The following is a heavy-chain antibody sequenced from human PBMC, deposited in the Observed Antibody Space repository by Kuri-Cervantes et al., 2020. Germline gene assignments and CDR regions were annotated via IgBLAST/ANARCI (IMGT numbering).Heavy chain of an antibody. V-gene: IGHV1-69*05. J-gene: IGHJ3*02. CDR3: ASCGGDCYPLFTNAFDI. D-gene: IGHD2-21*02. Sequence: SVKVSCKASGGTFSSYAISWVRQAPGQGLEWMGGIIPIFGTANYAQKFQGRVTITTDESTSTAYMELSSLRSEDMAVYYCASCGGDCYPLFTNAFDIWGQGTMVTVSS. CDR2: IIPIFGTA. CDR1: GGTFSSYA.